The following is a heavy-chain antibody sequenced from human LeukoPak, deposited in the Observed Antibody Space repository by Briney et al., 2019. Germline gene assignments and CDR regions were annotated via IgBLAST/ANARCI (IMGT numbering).Heavy chain of an antibody. J-gene: IGHJ4*02. CDR2: IYSGGST. Sequence: GGSLRLSCAASGFTVSTNYMSWVRQVPGEGLEWVSVIYSGGSTYSADSVRGRFTISRDNSKNTLYLQKNSLRAEDTAVYYCATIVPDVTATLTFDYWGQGTLVTVSS. CDR3: ATIVPDVTATLTFDY. D-gene: IGHD2-15*01. V-gene: IGHV3-66*01. CDR1: GFTVSTNY.